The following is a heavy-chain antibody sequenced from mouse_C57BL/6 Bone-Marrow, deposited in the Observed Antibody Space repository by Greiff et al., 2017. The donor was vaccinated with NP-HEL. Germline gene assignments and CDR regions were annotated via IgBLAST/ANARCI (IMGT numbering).Heavy chain of an antibody. CDR3: ASDGYYLAY. CDR2: INPYNGDT. Sequence: EVHLVESGPELVKPGDSVKISCKASGYSFTGYFMNWVMQSHGKSLEWIGRINPYNGDTFYNQKFKGKATLTVDKSSSTAHMELRSLTSEDSAVYYCASDGYYLAYWGQGTLVTVSA. D-gene: IGHD2-3*01. V-gene: IGHV1-20*01. J-gene: IGHJ3*01. CDR1: GYSFTGYF.